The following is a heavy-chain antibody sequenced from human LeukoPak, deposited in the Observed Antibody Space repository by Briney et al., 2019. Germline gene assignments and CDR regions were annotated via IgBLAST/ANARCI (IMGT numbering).Heavy chain of an antibody. Sequence: GGSLRLSCAASGFTFSSYSMNWVRQAPGKGLEWVSSISSSSSYIYYADSVKGRFTTSRGNAKNSLYLHMNSLRAEDTAVYYCAREVGSTSGYYYYGMDVWGQGTTVTVSS. CDR3: AREVGSTSGYYYYGMDV. CDR2: ISSSSSYI. V-gene: IGHV3-21*01. J-gene: IGHJ6*02. D-gene: IGHD2-2*01. CDR1: GFTFSSYS.